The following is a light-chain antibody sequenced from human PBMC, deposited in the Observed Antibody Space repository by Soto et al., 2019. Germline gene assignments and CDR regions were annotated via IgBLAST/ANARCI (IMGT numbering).Light chain of an antibody. CDR2: AAS. J-gene: IGKJ1*01. CDR1: QSISSY. Sequence: DLQMTQSPSSLSASVGDRATITCRASQSISSYLNWYQQKPGKAPKLLIYAASSLQSGVPSRFSGSGSGTDFTLTISSLQPEDFATYYCQQSYSTSVTFGQGTKVEIK. V-gene: IGKV1-39*01. CDR3: QQSYSTSVT.